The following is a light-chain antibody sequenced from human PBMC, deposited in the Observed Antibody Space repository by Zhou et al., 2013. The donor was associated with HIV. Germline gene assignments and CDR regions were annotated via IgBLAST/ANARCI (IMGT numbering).Light chain of an antibody. J-gene: IGKJ4*01. V-gene: IGKV3-15*01. Sequence: EILMTQSPATLSASPGSSASLSCRASQTIQSNLAWYQQKSGQPPTLLIHDASTRAKGVPARFVGSGPGTEFSLSITTLQPEDFATYYCQQFRTWPYTFGGGT. CDR2: DAS. CDR3: QQFRTWPYT. CDR1: QTIQSN.